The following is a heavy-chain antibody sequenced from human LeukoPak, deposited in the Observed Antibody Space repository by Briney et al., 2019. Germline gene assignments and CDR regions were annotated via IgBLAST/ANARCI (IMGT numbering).Heavy chain of an antibody. CDR3: ARVRLGYCSSTSCPRTFDY. J-gene: IGHJ4*02. V-gene: IGHV4-61*02. D-gene: IGHD2-2*01. Sequence: SQTPSLTCTVSGGSISSGSYYWSWIRQPAGKGLEWIGRIYTSGSTNYNPSLKSRVTISVDTSKNQFSLKLSSVTAAVTAVYYCARVRLGYCSSTSCPRTFDYWGQGTLVTVSS. CDR1: GGSISSGSYY. CDR2: IYTSGST.